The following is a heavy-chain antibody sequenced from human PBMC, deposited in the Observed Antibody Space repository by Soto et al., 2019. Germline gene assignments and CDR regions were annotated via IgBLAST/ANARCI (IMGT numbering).Heavy chain of an antibody. CDR3: ARGPLSSSSQNLDY. CDR1: GYTFTDYY. CDR2: ISPKSGGT. D-gene: IGHD6-13*01. J-gene: IGHJ4*02. V-gene: IGHV1-2*04. Sequence: ASVKVSCKASGYTFTDYYMHWVRQAPGQGLEWMGWISPKSGGTNYAQKFQGWVTMTRDTSITTAHMELSWLRSDDAAVYYCARGPLSSSSQNLDYWGQGTLVTVSS.